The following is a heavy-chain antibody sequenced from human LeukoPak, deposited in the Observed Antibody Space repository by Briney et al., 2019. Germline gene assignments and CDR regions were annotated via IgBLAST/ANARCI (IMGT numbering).Heavy chain of an antibody. CDR1: GFTVSSNY. Sequence: PGGSLRLSCAASGFTVSSNYMSWVRQAPGKGLEWVSVIYSGGSTYYADSVKGRFTISRDNSKNTLYLQMNSLRAEDTAVYYCARVVRNEKPWTYYYDSSGYFDYWGQGTLVTVSS. CDR2: IYSGGST. D-gene: IGHD3-22*01. J-gene: IGHJ4*02. V-gene: IGHV3-66*01. CDR3: ARVVRNEKPWTYYYDSSGYFDY.